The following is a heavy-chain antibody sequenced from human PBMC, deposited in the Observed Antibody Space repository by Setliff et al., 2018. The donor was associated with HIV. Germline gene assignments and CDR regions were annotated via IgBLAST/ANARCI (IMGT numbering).Heavy chain of an antibody. V-gene: IGHV4-61*02. D-gene: IGHD3-10*01. CDR1: GDSISSGSYY. Sequence: SETLSLTCTVSGDSISSGSYYWSWIRQPAGKGLEWIGRIYSSGSTKYNPSLKSRVTISVDTSKNQFSLKLSSVTAADTAVYYCATYADRESNRFDPWGQGILVTVSS. CDR3: ATYADRESNRFDP. CDR2: IYSSGST. J-gene: IGHJ5*02.